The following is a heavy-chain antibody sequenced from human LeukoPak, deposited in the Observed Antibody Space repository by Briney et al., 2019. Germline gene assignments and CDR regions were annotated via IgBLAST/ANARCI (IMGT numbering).Heavy chain of an antibody. V-gene: IGHV4-30-4*01. CDR2: VYYIGST. CDR3: AREAILGTTVRGFDY. D-gene: IGHD4-17*01. Sequence: SETLSLTCTVSGASISSGDYYWSWIRQPPGKGREYIEYVYYIGSTYYNPSLTSRVSISEDKSKNQFSLKLSSVTAADTAVYYCAREAILGTTVRGFDYWGQGTLVTVSS. CDR1: GASISSGDYY. J-gene: IGHJ4*02.